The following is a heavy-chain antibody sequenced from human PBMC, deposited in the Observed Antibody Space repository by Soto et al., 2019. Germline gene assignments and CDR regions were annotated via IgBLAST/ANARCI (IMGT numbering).Heavy chain of an antibody. V-gene: IGHV4-31*03. Sequence: TLSLTCTVSGGSISSGGYYLSWIRQHPGKGLEWIGYIYYSGSTYYNPSLKSRVTISVDTSKNQFSLKLSSVTAADTAVYYCARTEELHSFDYWGQGTLVTVYS. CDR2: IYYSGST. J-gene: IGHJ4*02. D-gene: IGHD3-10*01. CDR3: ARTEELHSFDY. CDR1: GGSISSGGYY.